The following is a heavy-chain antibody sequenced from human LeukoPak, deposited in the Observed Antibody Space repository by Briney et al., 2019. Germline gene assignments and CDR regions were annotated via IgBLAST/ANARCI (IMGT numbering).Heavy chain of an antibody. J-gene: IGHJ4*02. D-gene: IGHD1-26*01. V-gene: IGHV3-53*01. CDR2: IYSGGTT. Sequence: GGSLRLTCVASGFSVSSYYMTWVRQAPGKGLQWVSIIYSGGTTYYADSVKGRFTISRDDSKNTLYLQMDSLRAEDTAVYYCARDVRGSYSFDSWGQGTLVTVSS. CDR3: ARDVRGSYSFDS. CDR1: GFSVSSYY.